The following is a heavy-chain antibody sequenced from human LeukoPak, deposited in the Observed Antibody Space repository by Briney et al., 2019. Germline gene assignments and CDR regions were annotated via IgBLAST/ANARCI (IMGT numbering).Heavy chain of an antibody. J-gene: IGHJ4*02. CDR2: ISGSGGST. Sequence: GGSLRLSCAASGFTFSSYSMNWVRQAPGKGLEWVSAISGSGGSTYYADSVKGRFTISRDNSKNTLSLQMNSLRAEDTAVYFCAKREGSSGYFDYWGQGTLVTVSS. D-gene: IGHD3-22*01. CDR1: GFTFSSYS. V-gene: IGHV3-23*01. CDR3: AKREGSSGYFDY.